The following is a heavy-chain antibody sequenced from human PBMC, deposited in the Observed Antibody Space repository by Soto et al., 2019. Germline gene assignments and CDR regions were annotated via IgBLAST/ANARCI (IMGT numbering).Heavy chain of an antibody. CDR1: DGSISRSTFY. Sequence: QLQLQESGPGLVKPSETLSLTCTVSDGSISRSTFYWGWIRQPPGKGLEGIGRVHYTGSTYYNPSLKSLVTISVDSSTNHLSLKVSSVTAADTAVYYGARHLYSGESSGYYGYWGQGALVTVSS. V-gene: IGHV4-39*01. CDR3: ARHLYSGESSGYYGY. J-gene: IGHJ4*02. CDR2: VHYTGST. D-gene: IGHD3-22*01.